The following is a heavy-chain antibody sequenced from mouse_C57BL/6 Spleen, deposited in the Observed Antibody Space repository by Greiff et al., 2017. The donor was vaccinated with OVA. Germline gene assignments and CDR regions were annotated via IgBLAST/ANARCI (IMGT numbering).Heavy chain of an antibody. D-gene: IGHD1-1*01. J-gene: IGHJ1*03. Sequence: EVHLVESGAELVKPGASVKLSCTASGFNIKDYYMHWVKQRTEQGLEWIGRIDPEDGETKYAPKFQGKATITADTSSNTAYLQLSSLTSEDTAVYYCARGTTVVANPHWYFDVWGTGTTVTVSS. CDR2: IDPEDGET. CDR1: GFNIKDYY. CDR3: ARGTTVVANPHWYFDV. V-gene: IGHV14-2*01.